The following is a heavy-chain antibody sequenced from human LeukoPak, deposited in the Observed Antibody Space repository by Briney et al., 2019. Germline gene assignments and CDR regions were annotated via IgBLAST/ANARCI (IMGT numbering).Heavy chain of an antibody. J-gene: IGHJ3*02. CDR1: GFIFTSYG. CDR2: IQYDGTNK. Sequence: GGSLRLSCAASGFIFTSYGMHWVRQAPGKGLEWVAFIQYDGTNKYYADSVKGRFTISRDNSKNTLYLQMNSLRAEDTAVYYCARDIIVGATDGIDAFDIWGQGTMVTVSS. CDR3: ARDIIVGATDGIDAFDI. D-gene: IGHD1-26*01. V-gene: IGHV3-30*02.